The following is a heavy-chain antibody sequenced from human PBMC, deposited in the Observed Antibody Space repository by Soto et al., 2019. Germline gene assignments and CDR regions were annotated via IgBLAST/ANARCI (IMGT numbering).Heavy chain of an antibody. CDR3: ARVESFRAGWGGGSILTGYYARAFDI. Sequence: SVKVYCKASVGTFSSYAISWVRQAPGQVLEWVGGIILICGAANYAQKFQGRVTITADKYTSTAYMQLSRLRSEDTAVYYCARVESFRAGWGGGSILTGYYARAFDIWGQGTMVTVSS. CDR2: IILICGAA. D-gene: IGHD3-9*01. J-gene: IGHJ3*02. V-gene: IGHV1-69*06. CDR1: VGTFSSYA.